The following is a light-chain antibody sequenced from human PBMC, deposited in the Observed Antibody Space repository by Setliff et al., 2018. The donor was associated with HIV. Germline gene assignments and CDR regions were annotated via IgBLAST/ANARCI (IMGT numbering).Light chain of an antibody. CDR3: AAWDDNLSAVV. CDR2: RNN. V-gene: IGLV1-47*01. Sequence: SALTQPPSASGTPGQRVTISCSGSSSNIGSNFIYWYQQVSGTAPKLLIYRNNQRPSGVPDRFSGSKSGTSASLAVSGLRSEDEAEYFCAAWDDNLSAVVFGGGTKVTVL. CDR1: SSNIGSNF. J-gene: IGLJ2*01.